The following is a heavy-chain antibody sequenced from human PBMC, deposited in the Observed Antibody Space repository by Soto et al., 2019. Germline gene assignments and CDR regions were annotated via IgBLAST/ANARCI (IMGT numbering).Heavy chain of an antibody. J-gene: IGHJ5*02. V-gene: IGHV4-61*01. CDR3: ARGRGYSSSRNWFDP. CDR1: GGSVSSGSYY. D-gene: IGHD6-13*01. CDR2: IYYSGST. Sequence: PSETLSLTCTVSGGSVSSGSYYWSWIRQPPGKGLEWIGYIYYSGSTNYNPSLKSRVTISVDTSKNQFSLKLSSVTAADTAVYYCARGRGYSSSRNWFDPWGQGTLVTVSS.